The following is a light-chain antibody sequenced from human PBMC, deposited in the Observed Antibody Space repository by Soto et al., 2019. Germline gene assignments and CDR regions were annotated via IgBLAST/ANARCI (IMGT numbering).Light chain of an antibody. Sequence: QSVLTQPPSVSGAPGQRVTISCTGSSSNIGAGYDVHWYQQLPGTAPKLLIYGNSNRPSGVPDRFSGSKSDTSASLAITGLQAEDEADYYCQSYDSSLNWVFGGGTKLTVL. V-gene: IGLV1-40*01. CDR3: QSYDSSLNWV. J-gene: IGLJ3*02. CDR1: SSNIGAGYD. CDR2: GNS.